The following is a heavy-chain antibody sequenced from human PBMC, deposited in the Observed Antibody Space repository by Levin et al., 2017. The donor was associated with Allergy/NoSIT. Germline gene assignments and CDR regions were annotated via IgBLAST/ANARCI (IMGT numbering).Heavy chain of an antibody. D-gene: IGHD1-26*01. Sequence: PGGSLRLSCAASGFIFSTYWMHWVRQDPGKGLVWVSRINPDGSTITYADSVQGRFTISRDNAKNTLYLQMNSLRAEDTAIYYCARDLSGRYDYWGQGTLVTVSS. CDR1: GFIFSTYW. CDR3: ARDLSGRYDY. CDR2: INPDGSTI. J-gene: IGHJ4*02. V-gene: IGHV3-74*01.